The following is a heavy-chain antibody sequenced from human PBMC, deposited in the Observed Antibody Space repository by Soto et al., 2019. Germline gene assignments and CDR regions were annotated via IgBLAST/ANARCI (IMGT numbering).Heavy chain of an antibody. D-gene: IGHD3-22*01. CDR1: GGSFSGYC. V-gene: IGHV4-34*01. CDR3: ARVWSSGYLPWAFDM. J-gene: IGHJ3*02. CDR2: INHSGST. Sequence: SETLSLTCAVYGGSFSGYCWSWNRHPPGKGLEWIGEINHSGSTNYNPSLKSRVTISVDTSKNQFSLKLSSVTAADTAVYYCARVWSSGYLPWAFDMWGQGTMVTV.